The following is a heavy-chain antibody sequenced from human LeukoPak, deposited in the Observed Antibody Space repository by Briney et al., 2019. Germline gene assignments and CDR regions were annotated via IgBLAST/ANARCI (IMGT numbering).Heavy chain of an antibody. Sequence: GGSLRLSCAASGFTFSSYGMHWVRQAPGKGLEGGAVISYDGSNKYYADSVKGRFTISRHNAKNTLYLQMNSLRAEDTAVYYYAKDRILGYCSSTSCLYGMDVWGQGSTVTVSS. D-gene: IGHD2-2*01. CDR1: GFTFSSYG. V-gene: IGHV3-30*18. J-gene: IGHJ6*02. CDR3: AKDRILGYCSSTSCLYGMDV. CDR2: ISYDGSNK.